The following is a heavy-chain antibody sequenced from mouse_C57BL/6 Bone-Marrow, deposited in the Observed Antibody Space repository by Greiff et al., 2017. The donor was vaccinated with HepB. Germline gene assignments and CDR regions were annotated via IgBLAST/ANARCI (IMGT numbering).Heavy chain of an antibody. CDR2: IYPRSGNT. V-gene: IGHV1-81*01. CDR1: GYTFTSYG. D-gene: IGHD2-4*01. J-gene: IGHJ4*01. Sequence: QVQLQQSGAELARPGASVKLSCKASGYTFTSYGISWVKQRTGQGLEWIGEIYPRSGNTYYNEKFKGKATLTADKSSSTAYMELRSLTSEDSAVYFCARPIGLRHRYYAMDYWGQGTSVTVSS. CDR3: ARPIGLRHRYYAMDY.